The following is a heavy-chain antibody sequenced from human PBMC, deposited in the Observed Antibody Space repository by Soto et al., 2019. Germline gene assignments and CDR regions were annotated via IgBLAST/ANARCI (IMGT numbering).Heavy chain of an antibody. J-gene: IGHJ4*02. V-gene: IGHV4-31*03. D-gene: IGHD3-22*01. CDR3: AARRPPNSYDSSGDFDY. CDR1: GGSISSGGYY. Sequence: QVQLQESGPGLVKPSQTLSLTCTVSGGSISSGGYYWSWIRQHPGKGLERIGYIYYSGSTYYNPSLKSRVTISVDTSKTQFSVMLSFVTAAATAVYCCAARRPPNSYDSSGDFDYRGKGTLVTVSS. CDR2: IYYSGST.